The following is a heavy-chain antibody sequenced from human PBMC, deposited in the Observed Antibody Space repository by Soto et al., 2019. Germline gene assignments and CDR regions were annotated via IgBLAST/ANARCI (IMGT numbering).Heavy chain of an antibody. J-gene: IGHJ4*02. CDR3: ARGAPYYYDSSGYPGVFDY. D-gene: IGHD3-22*01. V-gene: IGHV1-46*01. CDR2: INPSGGST. Sequence: ASVKVSCKASGYTFTSYYMHWVRQAPGQGLEWMGIINPSGGSTSYAQKFQGRVTMTRDTSTSTVYMELSSLRSEDTAVYYCARGAPYYYDSSGYPGVFDYWGQGTLVTVSS. CDR1: GYTFTSYY.